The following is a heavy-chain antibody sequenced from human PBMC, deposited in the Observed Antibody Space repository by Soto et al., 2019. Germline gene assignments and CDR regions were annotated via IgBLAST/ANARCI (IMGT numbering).Heavy chain of an antibody. Sequence: QVQLVQSGAEVKKPGASVKVSCKASGYTFTSYDINWVRQATGQGLEWMGWMNPNSGNTGYAQKFQGRVTMTRNTSKSTAYMKLSSLRTEDTAVYYCARVKPSDYDYGMDVWGQGTTVTVS. CDR3: ARVKPSDYDYGMDV. CDR1: GYTFTSYD. CDR2: MNPNSGNT. V-gene: IGHV1-8*01. J-gene: IGHJ6*02.